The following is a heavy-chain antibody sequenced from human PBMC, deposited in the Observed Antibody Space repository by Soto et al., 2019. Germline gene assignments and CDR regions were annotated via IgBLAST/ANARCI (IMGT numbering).Heavy chain of an antibody. J-gene: IGHJ5*02. D-gene: IGHD2-2*01. CDR1: GYTFTGYY. V-gene: IGHV1-2*02. CDR2: INPNSGGT. CDR3: ARAMVVVPAAPFDP. Sequence: ASVKVSCKASGYTFTGYYMHWVRQAPGQGLEWMGWINPNSGGTNYAQKVQGRVTMTRDTSISTAYMELSRLRSDDTAVYYCARAMVVVPAAPFDPWGQGTLVTVSS.